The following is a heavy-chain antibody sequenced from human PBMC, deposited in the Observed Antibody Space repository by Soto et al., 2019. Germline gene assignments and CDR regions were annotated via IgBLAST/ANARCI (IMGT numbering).Heavy chain of an antibody. CDR1: GGSINTFY. D-gene: IGHD5-18*01. Sequence: PSETLSLTCTVSGGSINTFYWCWVRQPAGKGLEWIGRIFSSGSTSFNPSLESRVAMSVDTSKNHFSLNLSSVTAADMAVYYCAREGSYSAYNFAHGIQLWSFDFWGQGALVSVSS. CDR3: AREGSYSAYNFAHGIQLWSFDF. V-gene: IGHV4-4*07. CDR2: IFSSGST. J-gene: IGHJ4*02.